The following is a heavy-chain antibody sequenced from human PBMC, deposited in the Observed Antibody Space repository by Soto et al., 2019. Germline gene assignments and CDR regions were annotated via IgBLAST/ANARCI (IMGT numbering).Heavy chain of an antibody. CDR3: AKDLEAVGDYGPDDYYYYYMDV. V-gene: IGHV3-30*18. Sequence: GGSLRLSCAASGFTFSSYGMHWVRQAPGKGLEWVAVISYDGSNKYYADSVKGRFTISRDNSKNTLYLQMNSLRAEDTAVYYCAKDLEAVGDYGPDDYYYYYMDVWGKGTTVTVSS. J-gene: IGHJ6*03. CDR2: ISYDGSNK. D-gene: IGHD4-17*01. CDR1: GFTFSSYG.